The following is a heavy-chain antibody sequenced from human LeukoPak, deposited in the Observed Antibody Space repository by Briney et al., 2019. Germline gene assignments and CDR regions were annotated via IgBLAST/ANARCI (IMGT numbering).Heavy chain of an antibody. J-gene: IGHJ5*02. CDR3: AREAWGYCSGGSCYQLEYNWFDP. Sequence: PGGSLRLSCAASGFTFSSYGMHWVRLAPGKGLEWVAVISYDGSNKYYADSVKGRFTISRDNSKNTLYLQMNSLRAEDTAVYYCAREAWGYCSGGSCYQLEYNWFDPWGQGTLVTVSS. V-gene: IGHV3-30*03. CDR1: GFTFSSYG. CDR2: ISYDGSNK. D-gene: IGHD2-15*01.